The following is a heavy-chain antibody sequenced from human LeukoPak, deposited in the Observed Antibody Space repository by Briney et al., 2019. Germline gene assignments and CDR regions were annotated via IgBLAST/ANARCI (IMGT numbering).Heavy chain of an antibody. CDR1: GFTFSTYW. J-gene: IGHJ4*02. D-gene: IGHD5-18*01. CDR3: ARGYTCGY. CDR2: IKEDGSEK. Sequence: GGSLRLSCSASGFTFSTYWMSWVLQAPGKGLEWVANIKEDGSEKNYADSVKGRFTISRDNAKNSLYLQMNSLRAEDTAVYYCARGYTCGYWGQGTLVIVSS. V-gene: IGHV3-7*04.